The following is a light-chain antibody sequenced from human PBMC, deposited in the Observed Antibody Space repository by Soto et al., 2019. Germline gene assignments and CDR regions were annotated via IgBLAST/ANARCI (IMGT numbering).Light chain of an antibody. Sequence: EIVLTQSPGTLSLSPGERATLSCRATQSVRGAYVAWYQQKPGRSPRLLIYASSDRAAGIPDRFRGSGSGTDFTLTISRLEPEDFAVYHCQQYGNSPITFGQGTRLEIK. CDR2: ASS. CDR3: QQYGNSPIT. CDR1: QSVRGAY. J-gene: IGKJ5*01. V-gene: IGKV3-20*01.